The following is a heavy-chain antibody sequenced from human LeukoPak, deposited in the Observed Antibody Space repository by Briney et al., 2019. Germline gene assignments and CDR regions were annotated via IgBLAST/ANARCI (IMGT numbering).Heavy chain of an antibody. CDR2: IIPILGIA. D-gene: IGHD1-1*01. J-gene: IGHJ3*02. Sequence: SVKVSCKASGGTFSSYAISWVRQAPGQGLEWMGRIIPILGIANYAQKFQGRVTITADKSTSTAYMKLSSLRSEDTAVYYCARDVERRFGAPAAFDIWGQGTMVTVSS. V-gene: IGHV1-69*04. CDR3: ARDVERRFGAPAAFDI. CDR1: GGTFSSYA.